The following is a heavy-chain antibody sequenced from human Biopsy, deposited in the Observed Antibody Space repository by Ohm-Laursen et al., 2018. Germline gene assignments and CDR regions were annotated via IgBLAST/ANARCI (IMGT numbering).Heavy chain of an antibody. CDR2: NIPILGTG. CDR3: ATKLTGYFHH. Sequence: APSVKVSCKVPGGTFSNYGVNWVRQAPGQGLEWLGGNIPILGTGNYAQKFQDRVTVAADTSTSTATMELRSLRSDDTAVYYCATKLTGYFHHWGQGTLVIVSS. D-gene: IGHD3-9*01. CDR1: GGTFSNYG. V-gene: IGHV1-69*06. J-gene: IGHJ1*01.